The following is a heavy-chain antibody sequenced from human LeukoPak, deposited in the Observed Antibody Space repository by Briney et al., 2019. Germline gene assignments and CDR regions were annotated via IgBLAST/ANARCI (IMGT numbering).Heavy chain of an antibody. V-gene: IGHV4-4*02. J-gene: IGHJ4*02. CDR1: GGYISCHNW. D-gene: IGHD5-12*01. CDR3: GRDRGYSGYGY. CDR2: IYHSGST. Sequence: SETLSLTCSVSGGYISCHNWWSWVRQPPGKGLEWLGEIYHSGSTNYNPSLKSRVTISVDKSKNQFSLRLSSVTAADTAVYYCGRDRGYSGYGYWGQGTLVTVSS.